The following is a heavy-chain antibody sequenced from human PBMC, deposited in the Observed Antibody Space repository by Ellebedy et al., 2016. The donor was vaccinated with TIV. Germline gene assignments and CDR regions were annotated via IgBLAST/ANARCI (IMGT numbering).Heavy chain of an antibody. CDR3: ARTLSFGGVIDY. CDR2: IYYSGST. J-gene: IGHJ4*02. CDR1: GGSISSYY. D-gene: IGHD3-16*02. Sequence: MPSETLSLTCTVSGGSISSYYWSWIRQPPGKGLEWIGYIYYSGSTNYNPSLKSRVTMSVDTSKKQLSLKLSSVTAADTAVYYCARTLSFGGVIDYWGQGTLVTVSS. V-gene: IGHV4-59*12.